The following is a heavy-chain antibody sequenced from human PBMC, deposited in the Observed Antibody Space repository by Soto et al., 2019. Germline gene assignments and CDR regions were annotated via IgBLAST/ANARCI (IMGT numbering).Heavy chain of an antibody. V-gene: IGHV4-31*03. CDR2: IYYSGST. J-gene: IGHJ6*02. D-gene: IGHD3-10*01. Sequence: PSETLSLTCTVSGGSISSGGYYWSWIRQHPGKGLEWIGYIYYSGSTYYNPSLKSRVTISVDTSKNQFSLKLSSVTAADTAVYYCARVQVIWFGESNPEYHGMDVWGQGTTVTVSS. CDR1: GGSISSGGYY. CDR3: ARVQVIWFGESNPEYHGMDV.